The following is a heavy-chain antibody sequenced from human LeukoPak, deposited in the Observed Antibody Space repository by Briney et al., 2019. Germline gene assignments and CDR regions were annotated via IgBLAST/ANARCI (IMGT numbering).Heavy chain of an antibody. D-gene: IGHD3-22*01. CDR2: IYYSGST. Sequence: SETLSLTCTVSGGSISSYYWSWIRQPPGKGLKWIGYIYYSGSTNYNPSLKSRGTISVDTSKNQFSLKLSYVTAADTAVYYCARSAGLLLPNWFDPWGQGTLVTVSS. J-gene: IGHJ5*02. V-gene: IGHV4-59*08. CDR3: ARSAGLLLPNWFDP. CDR1: GGSISSYY.